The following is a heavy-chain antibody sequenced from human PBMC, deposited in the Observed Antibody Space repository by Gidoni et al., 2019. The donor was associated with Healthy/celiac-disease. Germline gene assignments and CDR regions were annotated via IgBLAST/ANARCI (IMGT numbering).Heavy chain of an antibody. CDR2: IYYSGST. CDR1: GRSISSGGYY. CDR3: ARASVVTAISDY. Sequence: QVQLQESGPGLVKPSQPLSLTCTVSGRSISSGGYYWSWIRQHPGKGLEWIGYIYYSGSTYYNPSLKSRVTISVDTSKNQFSLKLSSVTAADTAVYYCARASVVTAISDYWGQGTLVTVSS. J-gene: IGHJ4*02. V-gene: IGHV4-31*03. D-gene: IGHD2-21*02.